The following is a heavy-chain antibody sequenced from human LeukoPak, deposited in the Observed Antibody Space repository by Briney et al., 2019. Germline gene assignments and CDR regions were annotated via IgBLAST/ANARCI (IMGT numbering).Heavy chain of an antibody. V-gene: IGHV1-2*06. CDR2: INPNSGGT. CDR3: ARDDSSGWSVTYYFDY. CDR1: GYTFTGYY. D-gene: IGHD6-19*01. J-gene: IGHJ4*02. Sequence: GASVKVSCKASGYTFTGYYMHWVRQAPGQGLEWMGRINPNSGGTNYAQKFQGRVTMTRDTSISTAYMELSRLRSDDTAVYYCARDDSSGWSVTYYFDYWGQGTLVTVSS.